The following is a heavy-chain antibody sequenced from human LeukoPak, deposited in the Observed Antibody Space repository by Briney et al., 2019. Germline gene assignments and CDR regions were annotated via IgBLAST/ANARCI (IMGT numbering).Heavy chain of an antibody. CDR1: GFTFSSYA. V-gene: IGHV3-23*01. D-gene: IGHD3-22*01. Sequence: GGSLRLSCAASGFTFSSYAMSWVRQAPGKGLEWVSAISGSGGSTYYADSVKGRFTISRDNSKNTLYLQMNSLRAEDTAVYYCAKDGHYYYDSSGYFYYWGQGTLVTVSS. CDR3: AKDGHYYYDSSGYFYY. CDR2: ISGSGGST. J-gene: IGHJ4*02.